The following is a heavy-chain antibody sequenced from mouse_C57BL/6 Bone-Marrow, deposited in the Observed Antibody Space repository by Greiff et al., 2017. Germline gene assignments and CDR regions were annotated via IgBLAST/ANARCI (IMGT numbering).Heavy chain of an antibody. CDR2: IYPGDGDT. Sequence: VQLQQSGPELVKPGASVKISCKASGYAFSSSWMNWVKPRPGKGLEWIGRIYPGDGDTNYNGKFKGKATLTADKSSSTAYTQLRSLTSEDSAVYFCARSAYYGNYVYFDYWGQGTTLTVSS. CDR1: GYAFSSSW. J-gene: IGHJ2*01. CDR3: ARSAYYGNYVYFDY. D-gene: IGHD2-10*01. V-gene: IGHV1-82*01.